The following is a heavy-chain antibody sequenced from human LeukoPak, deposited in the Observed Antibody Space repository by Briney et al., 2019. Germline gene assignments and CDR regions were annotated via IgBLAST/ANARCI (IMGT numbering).Heavy chain of an antibody. CDR1: GGSISSYY. Sequence: SETLSLTCTVSGGSISSYYWSWIRQPPGKGLEWIGYIYYSGSTNYNPSLKSRVTISVDTSKNQFSLELSSVTAADTAVYYCARGGLDAGDYLFSWFDPWGQGTLVTVSS. CDR3: ARGGLDAGDYLFSWFDP. D-gene: IGHD4-17*01. CDR2: IYYSGST. V-gene: IGHV4-59*01. J-gene: IGHJ5*02.